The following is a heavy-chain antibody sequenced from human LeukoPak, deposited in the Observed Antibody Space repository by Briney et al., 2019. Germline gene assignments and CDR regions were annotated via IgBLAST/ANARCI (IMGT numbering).Heavy chain of an antibody. Sequence: PGRSLRLSCAASGFTFSSYAMHWVRQTPGKGLERVAVISYDGSNKYYADSVKGRFTISRDNSKNTPYLQMNSLRDEDTAVYYCARDPGGYSGYDNNWFDPWGQGTLVTVSS. V-gene: IGHV3-30*04. CDR2: ISYDGSNK. D-gene: IGHD5-12*01. J-gene: IGHJ5*02. CDR1: GFTFSSYA. CDR3: ARDPGGYSGYDNNWFDP.